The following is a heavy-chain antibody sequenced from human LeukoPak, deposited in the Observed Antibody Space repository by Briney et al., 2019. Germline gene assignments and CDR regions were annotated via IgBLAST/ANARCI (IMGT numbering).Heavy chain of an antibody. Sequence: SETLSLTCSVSGDSVSEYYWTWIRQRPGKGLEWIGYFYYYSGSTHYNPSFKSRATVPLDTSRDQFSLSLSSVTAADTAVYYCAKYSQAYHGGDSYYPLFDLWGQGSLVTVSS. V-gene: IGHV4-59*02. D-gene: IGHD2-21*02. CDR3: AKYSQAYHGGDSYYPLFDL. J-gene: IGHJ4*02. CDR1: GDSVSEYY. CDR2: FYYYSGST.